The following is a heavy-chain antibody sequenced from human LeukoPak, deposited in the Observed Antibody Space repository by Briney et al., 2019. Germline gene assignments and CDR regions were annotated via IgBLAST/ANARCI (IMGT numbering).Heavy chain of an antibody. Sequence: SETLSLTCAVYGGSFSGYYWSWIRQPPGKGLEWIGEINHSGSTNYNPSLKSRVTISVDTSKNQFSLKLSSVTAADTAVYYCARGDCSSTSCHVYYYYYYGMDVWGQGTTVTVSS. V-gene: IGHV4-34*01. CDR2: INHSGST. CDR3: ARGDCSSTSCHVYYYYYYGMDV. CDR1: GGSFSGYY. J-gene: IGHJ6*02. D-gene: IGHD2-2*01.